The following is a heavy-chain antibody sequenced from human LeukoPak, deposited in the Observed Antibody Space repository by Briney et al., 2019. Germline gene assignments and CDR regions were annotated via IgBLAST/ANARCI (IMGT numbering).Heavy chain of an antibody. Sequence: PGGSLRLSCAASGFTFSSYAMSWVRQAPGKGLEWVSAISGSGGSTYCADSVKGRFTISRDNSKNTLYLQMNSLRAEDTAVYYCAKDSYGDYGYWYFDLWGRGTLVTVSS. V-gene: IGHV3-23*01. D-gene: IGHD4-17*01. CDR1: GFTFSSYA. CDR3: AKDSYGDYGYWYFDL. J-gene: IGHJ2*01. CDR2: ISGSGGST.